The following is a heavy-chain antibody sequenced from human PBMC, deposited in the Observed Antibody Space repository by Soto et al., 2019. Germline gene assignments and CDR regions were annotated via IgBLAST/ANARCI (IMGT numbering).Heavy chain of an antibody. V-gene: IGHV3-33*01. CDR2: IWYDGSNK. CDR1: GFTFSSYG. J-gene: IGHJ4*02. D-gene: IGHD2-15*01. CDR3: ARDGRAATDLDY. Sequence: GGSLRLSCAASGFTFSSYGMHWVRQAPGKGLEWVAVIWYDGSNKYYADSVKGRFTISRDNSKNTLYLQMNSLRAEDTAVYYCARDGRAATDLDYWGQGTLVTVSS.